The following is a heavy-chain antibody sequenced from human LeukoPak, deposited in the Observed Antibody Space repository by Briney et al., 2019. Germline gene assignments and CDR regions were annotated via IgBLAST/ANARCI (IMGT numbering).Heavy chain of an antibody. D-gene: IGHD6-13*01. CDR3: AKAGLSAAGTYYYGMDV. Sequence: GWSLRLSCAASGFTFSSYAMSWVRQTPGKGLEWVSAISGSGGSTYYADSVKGRFTISRDNSKNTLYLQMNSLRAEDTAVYYCAKAGLSAAGTYYYGMDVWGQGTTVTVSS. V-gene: IGHV3-23*01. J-gene: IGHJ6*02. CDR1: GFTFSSYA. CDR2: ISGSGGST.